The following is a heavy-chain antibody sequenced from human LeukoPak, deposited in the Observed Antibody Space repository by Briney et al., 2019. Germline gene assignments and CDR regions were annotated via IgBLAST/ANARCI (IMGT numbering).Heavy chain of an antibody. CDR2: INWNGGST. J-gene: IGHJ4*02. CDR3: ARMLGGAGDY. Sequence: GGSLRLSCAASGFTFDDYGMSWVRHAPGKGLEWVSGINWNGGSTGYADSVKGRFTISRDNARNSLYLQMNSLRAEDTAVYYCARMLGGAGDYWGQGTLVTVSS. V-gene: IGHV3-20*04. D-gene: IGHD3-16*01. CDR1: GFTFDDYG.